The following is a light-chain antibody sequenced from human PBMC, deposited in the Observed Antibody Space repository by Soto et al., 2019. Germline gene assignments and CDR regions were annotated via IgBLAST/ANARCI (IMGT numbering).Light chain of an antibody. J-gene: IGKJ2*01. CDR3: QQYHRYPYS. Sequence: DIQMSQSPSTLSPSVGDRVTISCRASPSISNWLAWYQQKPGEAPELLIYRASNLQSGVPSRFSGRGSGTEFTLTISSLQTDDFATYYCQQYHRYPYSLGPGTKLEI. CDR2: RAS. V-gene: IGKV1-5*03. CDR1: PSISNW.